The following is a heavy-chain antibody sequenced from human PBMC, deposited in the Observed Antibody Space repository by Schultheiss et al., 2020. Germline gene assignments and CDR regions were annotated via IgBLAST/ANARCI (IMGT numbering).Heavy chain of an antibody. D-gene: IGHD4-17*01. CDR3: ARSSTTVTNEYYFDY. J-gene: IGHJ4*02. Sequence: SETLSLTCAVSGGSISSSNWWSWIRQPPGKGLEWIGYIYYSGSTNYNPSLKSRVTISVDTSKNQFSLKLSSVTAADTAVYYCARSSTTVTNEYYFDYWGQGTLVTVSS. CDR2: IYYSGST. CDR1: GGSISSSNW. V-gene: IGHV4-61*01.